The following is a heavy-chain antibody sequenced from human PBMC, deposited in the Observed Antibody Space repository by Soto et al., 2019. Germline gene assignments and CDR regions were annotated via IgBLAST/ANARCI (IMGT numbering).Heavy chain of an antibody. J-gene: IGHJ6*02. V-gene: IGHV3-73*02. CDR1: GFTFSGSA. CDR3: AKGQIVATGRGHYGLDV. CDR2: IRSKANSYAT. Sequence: EVQLVESGGGLVQPGGSLKLSCAASGFTFSGSAMHWVRQASGKGLEWVGRIRSKANSYATAYAASVKGRFTISRDDSKNTLYLQMNSLRVEDTAIYYCAKGQIVATGRGHYGLDVWGQGTTVTVSS. D-gene: IGHD5-12*01.